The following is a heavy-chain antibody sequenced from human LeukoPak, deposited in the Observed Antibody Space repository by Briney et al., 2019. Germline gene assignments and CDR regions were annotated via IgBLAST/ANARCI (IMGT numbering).Heavy chain of an antibody. Sequence: PSETLSLTCTVSGGSISSYYWSWIRQPPGKGLEWIGYIYYSGSTNYNPSLKSRVTISVDTSKNQFSLKLSSVTAADTAVYYCARLARDYYYYMDVWGKGTTVTISS. J-gene: IGHJ6*03. V-gene: IGHV4-59*01. CDR1: GGSISSYY. CDR2: IYYSGST. CDR3: ARLARDYYYYMDV.